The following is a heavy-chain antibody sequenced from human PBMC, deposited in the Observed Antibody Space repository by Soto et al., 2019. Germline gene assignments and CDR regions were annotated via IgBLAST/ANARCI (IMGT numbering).Heavy chain of an antibody. CDR2: IYWNGDK. J-gene: IGHJ4*02. CDR1: GFSLSTSGVG. D-gene: IGHD6-19*01. CDR3: AHRPSGWFLFDY. Sequence: QITLKESGPTLVKPTQTLTLTCTFSGFSLSTSGVGVGWIRQSPGKALQCLALIYWNGDKRYNPSLKTRLTITTDTSKNQVFLTLTNMDPVDTATYYCAHRPSGWFLFDYWGQGTLVTVSS. V-gene: IGHV2-5*01.